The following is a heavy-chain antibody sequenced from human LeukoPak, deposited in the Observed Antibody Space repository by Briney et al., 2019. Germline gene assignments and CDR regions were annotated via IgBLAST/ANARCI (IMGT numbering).Heavy chain of an antibody. CDR2: INHSGST. Sequence: SETLSLTCAVYGGSFSGYYWSWIRQPPGKGLEWIGEINHSGSTNYNPSLKSRVTISVDTSKNQFSLKLSSVTAADTAVYYCARDNLNPYDFWSGPPSYYYYYYGMDVWGQGTTVTVSS. V-gene: IGHV4-34*01. D-gene: IGHD3-3*01. CDR3: ARDNLNPYDFWSGPPSYYYYYYGMDV. CDR1: GGSFSGYY. J-gene: IGHJ6*02.